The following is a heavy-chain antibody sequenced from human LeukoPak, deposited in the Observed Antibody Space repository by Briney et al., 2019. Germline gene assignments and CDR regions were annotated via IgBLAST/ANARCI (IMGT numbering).Heavy chain of an antibody. J-gene: IGHJ4*02. Sequence: PGGSLRLSCAASGFTLSDYSMNWVRQAPGKGLEWVSSISSSSNEIYYADSVKGGFTSSRDNAKNSLHLQMNSLRAEDTAVYCCAKSGQSRGSGGSCNPYYFDYWGQGTLVTVS. CDR1: GFTLSDYS. V-gene: IGHV3-21*01. CDR2: ISSSSNEI. CDR3: AKSGQSRGSGGSCNPYYFDY. D-gene: IGHD2-15*01.